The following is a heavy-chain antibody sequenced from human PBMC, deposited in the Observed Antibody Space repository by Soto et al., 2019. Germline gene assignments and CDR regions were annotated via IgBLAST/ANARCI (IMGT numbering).Heavy chain of an antibody. CDR2: IDPSDSYT. CDR3: ARQGTSNYYYYGMDV. Sequence: GESLKISCKVSGYSFTSYWISWVRQMPGKGLEWMGRIDPSDSYTNYSPSFQGHVTISADKSISTAYLQWSSLKASDTAMYYCARQGTSNYYYYGMDVWGQGTTVTVS. CDR1: GYSFTSYW. D-gene: IGHD1-7*01. V-gene: IGHV5-10-1*01. J-gene: IGHJ6*02.